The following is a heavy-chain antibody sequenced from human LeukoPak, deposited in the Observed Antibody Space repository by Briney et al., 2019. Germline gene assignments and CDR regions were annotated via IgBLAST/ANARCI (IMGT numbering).Heavy chain of an antibody. CDR3: ARDSWALVGMIVVVISYGMDD. CDR1: GYTFTSYY. D-gene: IGHD3-22*01. J-gene: IGHJ6*02. V-gene: IGHV1-46*01. Sequence: ASVKVSCKASGYTFTSYYMHWVRQAPGQGLEWMGIINPSGGSTSYAQKFQGRVTMTRDTSTSTVYMELSSLRSEDTAVYYCARDSWALVGMIVVVISYGMDDWGQGTTVTASS. CDR2: INPSGGST.